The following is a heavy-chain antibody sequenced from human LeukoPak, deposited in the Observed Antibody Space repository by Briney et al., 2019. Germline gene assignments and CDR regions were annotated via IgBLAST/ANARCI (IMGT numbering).Heavy chain of an antibody. J-gene: IGHJ4*02. D-gene: IGHD6-19*01. CDR1: GYTFTGYY. Sequence: ASVKVSCKASGYTFTGYYMHWVRQAPGQGLEWMGWINPNSGGTNYAQKFQGRVTMTRDTSISTAYMELSRLRSDDTAVYYCARTRGAVADPLDHWGQGTLVTVSS. V-gene: IGHV1-2*02. CDR3: ARTRGAVADPLDH. CDR2: INPNSGGT.